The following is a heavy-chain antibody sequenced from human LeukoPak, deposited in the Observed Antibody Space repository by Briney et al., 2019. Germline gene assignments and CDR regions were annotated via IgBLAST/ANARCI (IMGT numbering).Heavy chain of an antibody. D-gene: IGHD3-10*01. CDR1: GGSISSSSYY. CDR3: ARSDGSGSYYNAGFDY. CDR2: IYYSGST. V-gene: IGHV4-39*01. J-gene: IGHJ4*02. Sequence: SETLSLTCTVSGGSISSSSYYWGWIRQPPGKGLEWIGCIYYSGSTYYNPSLKSRVTISVDTSKTQFSLKLSSVTAADTAVYYCARSDGSGSYYNAGFDYWGQGTLVTVSS.